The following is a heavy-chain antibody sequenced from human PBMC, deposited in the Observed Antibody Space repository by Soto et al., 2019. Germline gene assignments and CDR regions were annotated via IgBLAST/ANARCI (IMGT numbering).Heavy chain of an antibody. Sequence: GESLKLSCTGSGYSFTRYWISWVRQMPGKGLEWMGRIDPSDSYTNYSPSFQGHVTISADKSISTAYLQWSSLKASDTAVYYCAKAYDYIWGSYPRELDYWGQGTLVTVSS. CDR3: AKAYDYIWGSYPRELDY. CDR1: GYSFTRYW. J-gene: IGHJ4*02. V-gene: IGHV5-10-1*01. D-gene: IGHD3-16*02. CDR2: IDPSDSYT.